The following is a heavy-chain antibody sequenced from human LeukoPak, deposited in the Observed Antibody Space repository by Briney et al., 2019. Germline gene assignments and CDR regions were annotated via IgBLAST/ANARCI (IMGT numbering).Heavy chain of an antibody. J-gene: IGHJ3*02. CDR1: GFTFSSYS. CDR2: ISSSSSYI. Sequence: GGSLRLSCAASGFTFSSYSMNWVRQAPGKGLEWGSSISSSSSYIYYADSVKGRFTISRDNAKNSLYLQMNSLRAEDTAVYYCAREYSSSSIAFDIWGQGTMVTVSS. V-gene: IGHV3-21*01. CDR3: AREYSSSSIAFDI. D-gene: IGHD6-6*01.